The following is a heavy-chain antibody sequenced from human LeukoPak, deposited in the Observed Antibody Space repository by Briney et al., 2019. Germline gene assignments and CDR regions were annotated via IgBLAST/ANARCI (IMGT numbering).Heavy chain of an antibody. CDR1: GGSISSSSYY. CDR2: IYYSGST. CDR3: ASLVIAVAGTFDY. D-gene: IGHD6-19*01. Sequence: PSETPSLTCTVSGGSISSSSYYWGWIRQPPGKGLEWIGSIYYSGSTYYNPSLKSRVTISVDTSKNQFSLKLSSVTAADTAVYYCASLVIAVAGTFDYWGQGTLVTVSS. J-gene: IGHJ4*02. V-gene: IGHV4-39*05.